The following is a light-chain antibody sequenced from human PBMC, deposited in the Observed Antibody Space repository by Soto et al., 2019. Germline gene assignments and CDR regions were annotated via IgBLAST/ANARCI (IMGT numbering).Light chain of an antibody. Sequence: DIQMTQSPSSLSASVGDRVTITCRARQGIGNYLAWYQQKPGKVPKNLIYDASTLQSGVPSRFSVSGSSTDFTTTITSLQPEDVAPYYYQNDYTAPETFGQGTKVESK. J-gene: IGKJ1*01. V-gene: IGKV1-27*01. CDR1: QGIGNY. CDR2: DAS. CDR3: QNDYTAPET.